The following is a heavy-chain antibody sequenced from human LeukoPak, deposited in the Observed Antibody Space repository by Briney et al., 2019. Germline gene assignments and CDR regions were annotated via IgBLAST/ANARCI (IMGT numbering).Heavy chain of an antibody. J-gene: IGHJ4*02. CDR1: GGSFSGYY. D-gene: IGHD3-22*01. CDR3: ALVVITRVDY. Sequence: SETLSLTCAVYGGSFSGYYWSWIRQPPGKGLEWIGEINHSGSTNYNPSLKSRVTISVDTSKNQFSPKLSSVTAADTAVYYCALVVITRVDYWGQGTLVTVSS. V-gene: IGHV4-34*01. CDR2: INHSGST.